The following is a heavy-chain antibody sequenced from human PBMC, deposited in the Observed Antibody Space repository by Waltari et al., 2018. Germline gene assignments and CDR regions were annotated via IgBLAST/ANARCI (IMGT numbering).Heavy chain of an antibody. CDR1: GYSISSGSY. Sequence: QVQLQESGPGLVKPSETLSLTCAVSGYSISSGSYWGWIRQPPGKGLEWIGSIYHSGSTYYNPSLKSRVTISVDTSKNQFSLKLSSVTAADTAVYYCARMRAAYSSSSVGTFDYWGQGTLVTVSS. CDR3: ARMRAAYSSSSVGTFDY. CDR2: IYHSGST. J-gene: IGHJ4*02. D-gene: IGHD6-6*01. V-gene: IGHV4-38-2*01.